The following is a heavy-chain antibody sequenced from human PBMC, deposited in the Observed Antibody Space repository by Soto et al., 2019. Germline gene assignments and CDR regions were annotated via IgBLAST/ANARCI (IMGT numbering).Heavy chain of an antibody. CDR1: GYSFTRYG. CDR2: ISAYNGNT. CDR3: ARLYHYDILTGYMHYYGMDV. Sequence: SEKISSKPSGYSFTRYGITLVRQAPGQGLEWMGWISAYNGNTNYAQKLQGRVNMTTDTSTSTAYMELRSLRSDATAVYYCARLYHYDILTGYMHYYGMDVWGQGTTVTVSS. D-gene: IGHD3-9*01. V-gene: IGHV1-18*04. J-gene: IGHJ6*02.